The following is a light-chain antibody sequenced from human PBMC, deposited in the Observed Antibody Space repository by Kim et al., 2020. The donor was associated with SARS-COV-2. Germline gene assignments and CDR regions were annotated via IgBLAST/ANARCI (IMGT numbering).Light chain of an antibody. J-gene: IGKJ4*01. Sequence: LSSGEGATLSCRASQSVSSSLAWYQQKPGQAPRLLIYDASTRATGIPARFSGSGSGTDFTLTISNLEPEDFAVYYCQQRYNWPLTFGGGTKVDIK. CDR2: DAS. CDR1: QSVSSS. V-gene: IGKV3-11*01. CDR3: QQRYNWPLT.